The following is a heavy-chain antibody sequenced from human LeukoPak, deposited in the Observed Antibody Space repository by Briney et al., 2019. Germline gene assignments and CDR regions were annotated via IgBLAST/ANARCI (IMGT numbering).Heavy chain of an antibody. CDR2: IIPIFGTA. CDR3: ARGGSYYDSSGYYGP. Sequence: ASVKVSCKASGGTFSSYAISWVRQAPGQGLEWMGGIIPIFGTANYAQKFQGRVTITADESTSTAYMELSSLRSEDTAVYYCARGGSYYDSSGYYGPWGQGTLVTVSS. CDR1: GGTFSSYA. J-gene: IGHJ5*02. V-gene: IGHV1-69*13. D-gene: IGHD3-22*01.